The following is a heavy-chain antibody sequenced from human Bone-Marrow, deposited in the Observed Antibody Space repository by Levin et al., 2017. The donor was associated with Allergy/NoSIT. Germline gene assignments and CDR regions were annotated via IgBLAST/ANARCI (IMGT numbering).Heavy chain of an antibody. V-gene: IGHV3-30*18. CDR3: AKAEALWFGELLSPFDY. CDR2: ISYDGSNK. D-gene: IGHD3-10*01. CDR1: GFTFSSYG. Sequence: GGSLRLSCAASGFTFSSYGMHWVRQAPGKGLEWVAVISYDGSNKYYADSVKGRFTISRDNSKNTLYLQMNSLRAEDTAVYYCAKAEALWFGELLSPFDYWGQGTLVTVSS. J-gene: IGHJ4*02.